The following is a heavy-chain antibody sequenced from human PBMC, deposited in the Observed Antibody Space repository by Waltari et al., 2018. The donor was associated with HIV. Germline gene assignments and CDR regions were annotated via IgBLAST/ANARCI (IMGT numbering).Heavy chain of an antibody. CDR1: GGSISSGYYY. D-gene: IGHD3-10*01. CDR3: ARGYYYRMDV. J-gene: IGHJ6*02. Sequence: QVQLQESGPGLVTPSQTLSLTCTVSGGSISSGYYYWSWIRQPAGKGLEWMGRFYTSGGTNYNPSLKSRVTISVDTSKNQFSLKLSSVTAADTAVYYCARGYYYRMDVWGQGTTVTVSS. CDR2: FYTSGGT. V-gene: IGHV4-61*02.